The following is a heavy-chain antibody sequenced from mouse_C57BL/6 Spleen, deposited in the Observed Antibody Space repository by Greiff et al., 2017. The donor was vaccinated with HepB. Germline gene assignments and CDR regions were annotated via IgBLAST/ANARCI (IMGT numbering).Heavy chain of an antibody. Sequence: QVQLKQSGPELVKPGASVKISCKASGYAFSSSWMNWVKQRPGKGLEWIGRIYPGDGDTNYNGKFKGKATLTADKSSSTAYMQLSSLTSEDSAVYFCARGYYGSSYGYFGVWGTGTTVTVSS. CDR1: GYAFSSSW. CDR3: ARGYYGSSYGYFGV. CDR2: IYPGDGDT. D-gene: IGHD1-1*01. V-gene: IGHV1-82*01. J-gene: IGHJ1*03.